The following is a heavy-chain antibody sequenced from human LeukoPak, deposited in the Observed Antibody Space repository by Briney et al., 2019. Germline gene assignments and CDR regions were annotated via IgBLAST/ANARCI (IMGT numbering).Heavy chain of an antibody. CDR1: GFNFDDYA. CDR2: ISWDGGST. V-gene: IGHV3-43D*03. Sequence: PGGSLRLSCAASGFNFDDYAMHWVRQAPGKGLEWVSLISWDGGSTYYADSVKGRFTISRDNSKNSLYLQMNSLRAEDTALYYCAKDQIIQGYYFDFWGQGTLVTVSS. J-gene: IGHJ4*02. CDR3: AKDQIIQGYYFDF.